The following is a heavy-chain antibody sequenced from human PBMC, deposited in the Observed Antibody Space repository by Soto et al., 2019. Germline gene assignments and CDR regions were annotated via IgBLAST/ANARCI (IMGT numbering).Heavy chain of an antibody. CDR1: RYTFTSYD. Sequence: VKVSSKASRYTFTSYDINWLRQATGQGLEWMGWMNPNSGNTGYAQKFQGRVTMTRNTSISTAYMELSSLRSEDTAVYYCSRGLIYSSSCYPFGYWGQGTLVTVSS. CDR2: MNPNSGNT. D-gene: IGHD6-13*01. J-gene: IGHJ4*02. CDR3: SRGLIYSSSCYPFGY. V-gene: IGHV1-8*01.